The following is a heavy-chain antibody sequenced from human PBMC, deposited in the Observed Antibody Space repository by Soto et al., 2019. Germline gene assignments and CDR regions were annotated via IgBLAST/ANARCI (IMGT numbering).Heavy chain of an antibody. CDR2: IIPVFGTA. V-gene: IGHV1-69*01. Sequence: QVQLVQSGAEVKKPGSSVKVPCKASGGVFRNYAINWVRQAPGQGLEWMGGIIPVFGTADYPQKFQGRVTITADESTTTPYMELTSLKTEDTAVYFCARDRWGSYSFDSWGQGTLVTVAS. J-gene: IGHJ5*01. CDR1: GGVFRNYA. CDR3: ARDRWGSYSFDS. D-gene: IGHD1-26*01.